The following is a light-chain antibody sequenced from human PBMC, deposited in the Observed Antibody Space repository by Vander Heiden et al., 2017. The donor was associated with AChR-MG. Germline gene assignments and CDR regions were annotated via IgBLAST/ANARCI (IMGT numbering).Light chain of an antibody. J-gene: IGLJ3*02. CDR3: AARDHSVNGVV. CDR2: GNR. CDR1: SSNIVTDQ. V-gene: IGLV1-44*01. Sequence: QQAPISGSGSSSNIVTDQGHGYHPLPGPAPKLLICGNRRRPSGVPARFSGSKSGTSASLAISGLHSEDEADYYCAARDHSVNGVVFGGGSKLTVL.